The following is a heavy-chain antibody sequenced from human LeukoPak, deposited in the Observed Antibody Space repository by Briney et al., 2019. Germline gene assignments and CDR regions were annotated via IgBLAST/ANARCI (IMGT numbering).Heavy chain of an antibody. CDR1: GFTFSSYA. D-gene: IGHD3-10*01. V-gene: IGHV3-23*01. Sequence: GGSLRLSCAASGFTFSSYAMSWVRQAPGKGLEWVSAISGSDISTYYTDSVKGRFTISRDNSKNTLYLQMNSLRAEGTALYYCAKAYGSGSYFFDYWGRGTLVTVSS. J-gene: IGHJ4*02. CDR2: ISGSDIST. CDR3: AKAYGSGSYFFDY.